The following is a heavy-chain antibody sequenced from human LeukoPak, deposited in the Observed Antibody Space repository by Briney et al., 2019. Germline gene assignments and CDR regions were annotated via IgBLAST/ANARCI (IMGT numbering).Heavy chain of an antibody. D-gene: IGHD6-13*01. CDR1: GFTFSSYW. CDR3: ARGNIAAAGIHY. V-gene: IGHV3-74*01. CDR2: ISGDGRST. J-gene: IGHJ4*02. Sequence: GGSLRLSCAASGFTFSSYWMHWVRQAPGKGLVWVSRISGDGRSTTYVDSVMGRFTISRDNAKNTLYLQLNSVRAEDTAVYYCARGNIAAAGIHYWGQGTLVIVSS.